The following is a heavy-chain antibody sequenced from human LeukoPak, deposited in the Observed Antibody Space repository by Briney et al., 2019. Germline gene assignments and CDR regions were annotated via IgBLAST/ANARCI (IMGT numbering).Heavy chain of an antibody. V-gene: IGHV3-7*01. Sequence: PGGSLRLSCAASGFSFNNAWMSWVRQAPGKGLEWLANIKEDGSGKVYVDSVKGRFTISRDNAKNSLYLQMNTLRVDDSAVYYCARDPYSGKYGAFDIWGQGTMVTISS. CDR2: IKEDGSGK. CDR3: ARDPYSGKYGAFDI. J-gene: IGHJ3*02. D-gene: IGHD1-26*01. CDR1: GFSFNNAW.